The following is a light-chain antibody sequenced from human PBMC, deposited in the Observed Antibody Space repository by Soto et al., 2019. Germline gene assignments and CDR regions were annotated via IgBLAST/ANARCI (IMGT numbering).Light chain of an antibody. CDR2: GAS. Sequence: EIVLTQSPGTLSLSPGERATLSCRASQSVSSNYLAWYQQKPGQAPRFLIYGASSRASGIPDRFSGSGSGTDFTLTISRLEPEDFAVYSCHQYGSLPPWTFGQGTKVEIK. CDR1: QSVSSNY. V-gene: IGKV3-20*01. CDR3: HQYGSLPPWT. J-gene: IGKJ1*01.